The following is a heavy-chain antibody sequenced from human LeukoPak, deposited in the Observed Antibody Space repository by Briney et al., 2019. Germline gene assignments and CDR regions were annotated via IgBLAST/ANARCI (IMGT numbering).Heavy chain of an antibody. V-gene: IGHV3-23*01. CDR3: AKDLGPGYSSSWGADAFDI. Sequence: GGSLRLSCAASGFTFSSYAMSWVRQAPGKGLEWVSAISASGGSTYYADSVKGRFTISRDTSKNTLYLQMNSLRAEDTAVYYCAKDLGPGYSSSWGADAFDIWGQGTMVTVSS. CDR2: ISASGGST. CDR1: GFTFSSYA. D-gene: IGHD6-13*01. J-gene: IGHJ3*02.